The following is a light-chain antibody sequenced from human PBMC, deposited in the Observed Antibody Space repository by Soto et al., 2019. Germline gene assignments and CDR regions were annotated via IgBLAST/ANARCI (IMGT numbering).Light chain of an antibody. CDR3: QQYDSLPYT. V-gene: IGKV1-33*01. J-gene: IGKJ2*01. CDR2: DAS. Sequence: DIQMTQSPSSLSASVGDRVTITCQASEDITNYLNWYQQKPGKVPKLLIYDASNLEVGVPSRFSGSGSGTDFTFNISSLQPEDIATYYCQQYDSLPYTFGQGTKLEIK. CDR1: EDITNY.